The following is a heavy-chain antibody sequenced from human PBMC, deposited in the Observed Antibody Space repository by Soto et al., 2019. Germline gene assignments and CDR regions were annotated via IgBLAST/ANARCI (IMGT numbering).Heavy chain of an antibody. CDR1: GYTFTSYD. CDR2: MNPNSGNT. D-gene: IGHD3-3*01. V-gene: IGHV1-8*01. J-gene: IGHJ5*02. Sequence: RASVKVSCKASGYTFTSYDINWVRQATGQGLEWMGWMNPNSGNTGYAQKFQGRVTMTRNTSISTAYMELSSLRSEDTAVYYCARARRGFYDFWSGYYTEQETYNWLDPWGQGTLVTVSS. CDR3: ARARRGFYDFWSGYYTEQETYNWLDP.